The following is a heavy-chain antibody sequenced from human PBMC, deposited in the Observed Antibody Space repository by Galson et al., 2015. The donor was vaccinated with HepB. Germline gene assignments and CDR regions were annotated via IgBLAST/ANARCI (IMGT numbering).Heavy chain of an antibody. CDR2: INPNSGGT. D-gene: IGHD2-2*01. CDR3: ARLKGPASMPYGVDV. J-gene: IGHJ6*02. V-gene: IGHV1-2*02. Sequence: SVKVSCKASGYTFTDYHMYWVRQAPGQGLEWMGWINPNSGGTRFAQKFQGRVTMTRDTSINTAYMELSRLRYDDTAIYYCARLKGPASMPYGVDVWGHGTTVTVSS. CDR1: GYTFTDYH.